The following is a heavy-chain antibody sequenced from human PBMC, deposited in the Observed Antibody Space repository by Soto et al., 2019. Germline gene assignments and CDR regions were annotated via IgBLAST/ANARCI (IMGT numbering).Heavy chain of an antibody. J-gene: IGHJ4*02. CDR1: GYTFSTYA. CDR2: INGGNGNT. V-gene: IGHV1-3*01. Sequence: QVQLVQSGAEVKKPGASVKISCKASGYTFSTYAMHWMRQAPGQRLEWMGWINGGNGNTRYSQKFQGRVTITRDTFASTAYMELSSLKSGHVLVYCCLRGEALYEVDYWGQGTLVTVSS. CDR3: LRGEALYEVDY. D-gene: IGHD5-12*01.